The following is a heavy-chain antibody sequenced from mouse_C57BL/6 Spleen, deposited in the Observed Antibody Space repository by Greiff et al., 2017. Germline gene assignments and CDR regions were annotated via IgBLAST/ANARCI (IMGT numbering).Heavy chain of an antibody. CDR3: ARVGGNAMDY. J-gene: IGHJ4*01. Sequence: EVKLVESEGGLVQPGSSMKLSCTASGFTFSDYYMAWVRQVPEKGLEWVANINYDGSSTYYLDSLKSRFIISRDNAKNILYLQMSSLKSEDTATYYCARVGGNAMDYWGQGTSVTVSS. V-gene: IGHV5-16*01. CDR1: GFTFSDYY. CDR2: INYDGSST.